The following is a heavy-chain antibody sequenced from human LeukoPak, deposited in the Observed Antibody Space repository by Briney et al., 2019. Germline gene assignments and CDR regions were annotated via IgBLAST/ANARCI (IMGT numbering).Heavy chain of an antibody. J-gene: IGHJ4*02. V-gene: IGHV4-34*01. Sequence: SETLSLTCTVSGGSISSYYWSWTRQPPGKGLEWIGEINHSGSTNYNPSLKSRVTISVDTSKNQFSLKLSSVTAADTAVYYCARVIGYSYGYVVAYFDYWGQGTLVTVSS. CDR2: INHSGST. D-gene: IGHD5-18*01. CDR1: GGSISSYY. CDR3: ARVIGYSYGYVVAYFDY.